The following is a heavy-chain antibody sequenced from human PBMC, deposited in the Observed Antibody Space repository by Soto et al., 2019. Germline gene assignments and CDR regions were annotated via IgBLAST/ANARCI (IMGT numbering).Heavy chain of an antibody. D-gene: IGHD1-1*01. J-gene: IGHJ3*01. CDR2: LYDVDGS. V-gene: IGHV3-53*01. CDR1: GLTISGKKY. CDR3: ATWHEREHAYDV. Sequence: DVQLVESGGGLIQPGESLRLSCAAFGLTISGKKYVAWARQAPGKELEWVSGLYDVDGSFYADSVRGRFTTSSDSSKTTVYLQMNDLRPDDTAVYYCATWHEREHAYDVWGQGTTVTVSS.